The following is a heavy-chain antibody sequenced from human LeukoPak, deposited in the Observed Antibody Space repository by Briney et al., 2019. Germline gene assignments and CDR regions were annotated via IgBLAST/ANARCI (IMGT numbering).Heavy chain of an antibody. CDR3: ARRGTIGTTTVDY. CDR2: INHSGST. V-gene: IGHV4-34*01. J-gene: IGHJ4*02. D-gene: IGHD1-1*01. CDR1: GESFSGYY. Sequence: PSETLSLTCAVYGESFSGYYWTWIRQPPGKGLEWIGQINHSGSTSYNPSLKSRVTISVATSKNQFSLRLNSVTAAETAVYYCARRGTIGTTTVDYWGQGTPVTVSS.